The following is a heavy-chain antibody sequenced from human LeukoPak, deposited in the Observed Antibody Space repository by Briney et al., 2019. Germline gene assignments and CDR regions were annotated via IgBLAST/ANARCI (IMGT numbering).Heavy chain of an antibody. J-gene: IGHJ4*02. V-gene: IGHV1-46*01. Sequence: ASVKVSCKASGYTFTSNYIHWVRQAPGQGLEWMGMIYPRDGSTSYAQKFQGRVTVTRDTSTSTVHMELSGLRSEDTAVYYCARDQPNCSGGSCYANWGQGTLVTVSS. CDR3: ARDQPNCSGGSCYAN. CDR1: GYTFTSNY. CDR2: IYPRDGST. D-gene: IGHD2-15*01.